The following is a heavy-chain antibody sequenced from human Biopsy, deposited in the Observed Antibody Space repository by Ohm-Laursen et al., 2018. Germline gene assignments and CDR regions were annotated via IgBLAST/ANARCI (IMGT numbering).Heavy chain of an antibody. CDR3: ARDPLNGHKHFDY. CDR1: GGTFSDYA. Sequence: SVKVSCKTSGGTFSDYAINWLRQAPGQGLEWLGYINCKTGATNYAQKFQGTVTMTRDTSISTAYLALGSLRSADTAIYYCARDPLNGHKHFDYWGQGSLVTVSS. D-gene: IGHD2-8*01. V-gene: IGHV1-2*02. CDR2: INCKTGAT. J-gene: IGHJ4*02.